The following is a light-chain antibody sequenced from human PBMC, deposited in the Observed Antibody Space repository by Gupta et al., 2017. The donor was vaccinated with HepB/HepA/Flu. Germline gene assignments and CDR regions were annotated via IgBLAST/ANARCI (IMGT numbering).Light chain of an antibody. CDR3: AAWDDSVNSVV. CDR1: RSNIGSNP. Sequence: QSVVTQPPSASGTPGQRVTISCSGSRSNIGSNPVGWYQQLPGTAPKLLIFSYDQRPSGVPARFSATKSATSASLVISGLQPEDEADYHCAAWDDSVNSVVFGGGTKLSVL. V-gene: IGLV1-44*01. J-gene: IGLJ3*02. CDR2: SYD.